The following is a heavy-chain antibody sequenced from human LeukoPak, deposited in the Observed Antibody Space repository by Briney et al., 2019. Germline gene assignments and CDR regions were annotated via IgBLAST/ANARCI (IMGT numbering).Heavy chain of an antibody. J-gene: IGHJ6*04. CDR2: IYYSGST. D-gene: IGHD3-3*01. CDR3: ARQGFGVVQMDV. CDR1: GGSISSSSYY. Sequence: SETLSLTCTVSGGSISSSSYYWGWIRQPPGKGLEWIGSIYYSGSTYYNPSLKSRVTISVDTSKNQFSLKLSSVTAADTAVYYCARQGFGVVQMDVWAKGPRSPSPQ. V-gene: IGHV4-39*01.